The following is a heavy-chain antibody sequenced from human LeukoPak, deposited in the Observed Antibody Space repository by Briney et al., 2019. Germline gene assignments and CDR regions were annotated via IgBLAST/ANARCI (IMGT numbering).Heavy chain of an antibody. J-gene: IGHJ4*02. V-gene: IGHV6-1*01. CDR3: ARADFWSGYSDY. CDR2: TYYRSKWYN. D-gene: IGHD3-3*01. Sequence: SQTLSLTCAISGDSVSSNSAAWNWIRQSPSRGLEWLGRTYYRSKWYNDYAVSVESRITINPDTSKNQFSLQLNSVTPEDTAVCYCARADFWSGYSDYWGQGTLVTVSS. CDR1: GDSVSSNSAA.